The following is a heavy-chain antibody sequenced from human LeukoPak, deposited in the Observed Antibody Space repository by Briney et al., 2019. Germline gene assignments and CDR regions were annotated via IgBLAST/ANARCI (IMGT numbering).Heavy chain of an antibody. CDR1: VLTVSNAR. CDR3: TTGIRGD. J-gene: IGHJ4*02. V-gene: IGHV3-15*04. Sequence: GGSLRLSCAASVLTVSNARMNWVRQAPWKELEWVGRIASKTDGGTTDYAAPVKGRFTISRDDSKNTLFLQVNSLKTEDTAVYYCTTGIRGDCGQGTLVTVSS. CDR2: IASKTDGGTT.